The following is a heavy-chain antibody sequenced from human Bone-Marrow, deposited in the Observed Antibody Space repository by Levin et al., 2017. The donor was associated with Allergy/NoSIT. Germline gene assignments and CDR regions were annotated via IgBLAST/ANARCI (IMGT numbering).Heavy chain of an antibody. V-gene: IGHV1-2*02. CDR2: IDPTRGDT. J-gene: IGHJ6*03. Sequence: PVASVKVSCMASGYTFSNYYLHWVRQAPGQGLEWMGWIDPTRGDTHYAQKLQGRVIMTRETSISTAYMELSSLRSDDTAVYFCARAHHGDFDGYYLDVWGKGTTVTVSS. CDR1: GYTFSNYY. CDR3: ARAHHGDFDGYYLDV. D-gene: IGHD4-17*01.